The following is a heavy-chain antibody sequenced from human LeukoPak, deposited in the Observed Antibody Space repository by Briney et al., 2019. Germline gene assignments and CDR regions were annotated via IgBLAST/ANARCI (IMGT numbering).Heavy chain of an antibody. J-gene: IGHJ6*03. CDR3: ARDPYSGSYVDYYYYYYMDV. CDR1: GFTFSNYN. Sequence: GWSLRLSCAGSGFTFSNYNMNWVRQAPGKGLEWVSSITSSSSYIYYADSVKGRFTISRDNAKNSLYPHINSLRAEDTAVYYCARDPYSGSYVDYYYYYYMDVWGKGTTVTISS. V-gene: IGHV3-21*01. D-gene: IGHD1-26*01. CDR2: ITSSSSYI.